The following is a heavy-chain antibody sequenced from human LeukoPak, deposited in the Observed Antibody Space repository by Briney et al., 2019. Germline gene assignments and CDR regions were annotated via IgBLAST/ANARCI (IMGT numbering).Heavy chain of an antibody. CDR1: GDSINNYY. V-gene: IGHV4-4*07. CDR3: ARGFTMVRGPYGWFDP. CDR2: FYTSGST. D-gene: IGHD3-10*01. J-gene: IGHJ5*02. Sequence: SETLSLTCTVSGDSINNYYWSWIRQAAGKGLEWIGRFYTSGSTNYNPSLKSRVTVSVDTSKNQLSLKLSSVTVAGTAVYYCARGFTMVRGPYGWFDPWGQGAQVTVSS.